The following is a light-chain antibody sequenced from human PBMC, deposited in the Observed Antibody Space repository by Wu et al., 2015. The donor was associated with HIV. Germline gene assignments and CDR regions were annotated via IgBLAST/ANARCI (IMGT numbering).Light chain of an antibody. Sequence: EIVLTQSPGTLSLSPGERATLSRRASQSVSSNYLAWYQQKPGQAPRLLIYGVSSRATGIPDRFSGSGSGTDFTLTISRLQPEDFAVYYCQQYGSSSWTFGQGTKVEIK. J-gene: IGKJ1*01. CDR2: GVS. CDR3: QQYGSSSWT. V-gene: IGKV3-20*01. CDR1: QSVSSNY.